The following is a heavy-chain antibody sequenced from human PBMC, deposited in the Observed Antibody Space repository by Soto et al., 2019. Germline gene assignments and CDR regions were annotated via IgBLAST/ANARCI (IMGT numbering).Heavy chain of an antibody. D-gene: IGHD4-17*01. CDR2: IYYSGST. CDR3: ARSYGDYYYYYMDV. J-gene: IGHJ6*03. Sequence: PSETLSLTCTFSGGSISSYYWSWIRQPPGKGLEWIGYIYYSGSTNYNPSLKSRVTISVDTSKNQFSLKLSSVTAADTAVYYCARSYGDYYYYYMDVWGKGTTLTVSS. CDR1: GGSISSYY. V-gene: IGHV4-59*01.